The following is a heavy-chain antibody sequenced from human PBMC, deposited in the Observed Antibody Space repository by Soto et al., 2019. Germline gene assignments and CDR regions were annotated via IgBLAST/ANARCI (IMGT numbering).Heavy chain of an antibody. Sequence: QLLESGPGLVQPSETLSLTCTVSGGSISSSSYYWGWIRQPPGKGLEWIGSIYYSGSTYYNPSLKSRVTISVDTSKNQFSLKLSSVTAADTAVYYCAAYDSSGNEHSGLIDYWGQGTLVTVSS. D-gene: IGHD3-22*01. CDR2: IYYSGST. CDR1: GGSISSSSYY. CDR3: AAYDSSGNEHSGLIDY. J-gene: IGHJ4*02. V-gene: IGHV4-39*01.